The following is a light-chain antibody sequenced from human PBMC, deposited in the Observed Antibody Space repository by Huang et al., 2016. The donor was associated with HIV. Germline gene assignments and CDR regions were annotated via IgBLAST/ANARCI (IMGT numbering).Light chain of an antibody. Sequence: VLTQSPGTLSLSPGERATLSCRASQSISTYFLAWYQQKIGLAPRLLISATSNRATGISDRFSGSGSGTDFTLTINNLEPQDSAVYYCQHYGGSPWTFGQGTKVEI. J-gene: IGKJ1*01. CDR3: QHYGGSPWT. CDR1: QSISTYF. CDR2: ATS. V-gene: IGKV3-20*01.